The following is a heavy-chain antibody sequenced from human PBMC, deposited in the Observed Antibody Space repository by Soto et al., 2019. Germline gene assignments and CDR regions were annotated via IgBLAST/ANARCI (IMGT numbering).Heavy chain of an antibody. D-gene: IGHD5-18*01. J-gene: IGHJ4*02. CDR3: ARERGGYGLFDS. Sequence: SETLSLTCTVSGGSITSGGHYWSWIRQHPGKGLEWIGYIYFNGITYYNPSLKSRVTMLVDTSKNQFTLKLSSVTAADTAVYYCARERGGYGLFDSWGQGTLVTVSS. V-gene: IGHV4-31*03. CDR2: IYFNGIT. CDR1: GGSITSGGHY.